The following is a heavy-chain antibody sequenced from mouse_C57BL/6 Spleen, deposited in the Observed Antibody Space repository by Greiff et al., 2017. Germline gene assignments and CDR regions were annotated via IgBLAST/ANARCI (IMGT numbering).Heavy chain of an antibody. CDR2: INPYNGDT. Sequence: VQLQQSGPELVKPGDSVKISCKASGYSFTGYFMNWVMQSHGKSLEWIGRINPYNGDTFYNQKFKGKATLTVDKSSSTVHMELRSLTSEDSAVYYCARRGYYGSTYAMDYWGQGTSVTVSS. CDR1: GYSFTGYF. J-gene: IGHJ4*01. V-gene: IGHV1-20*01. CDR3: ARRGYYGSTYAMDY. D-gene: IGHD1-1*01.